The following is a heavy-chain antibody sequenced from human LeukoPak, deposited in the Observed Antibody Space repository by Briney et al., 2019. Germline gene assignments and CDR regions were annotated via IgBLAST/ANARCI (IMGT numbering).Heavy chain of an antibody. J-gene: IGHJ4*02. Sequence: AGGSLRPSCAASGFTFSSYDMHWVRQAPGRGLEWVAIILSDGNDKYYADSVKGRFTISRDNSKDTLDLQMNSLRAEDTAVYYCAKDRTSTWSWDYWGQGTLVIVSS. CDR1: GFTFSSYD. V-gene: IGHV3-30*18. CDR2: ILSDGNDK. CDR3: AKDRTSTWSWDY. D-gene: IGHD6-13*01.